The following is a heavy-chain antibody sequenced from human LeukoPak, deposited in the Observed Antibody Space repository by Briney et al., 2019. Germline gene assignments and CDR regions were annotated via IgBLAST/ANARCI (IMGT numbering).Heavy chain of an antibody. Sequence: GGSLRLSCAASGFTFSSYAMSWVRQAPGKGLEWVSAISGSGGNAYYADSVKGRFTISRDNSKNTLYLQMNSLRAEDTAVYYCATKEYAEKRITIFGVVIDYFDYWGQGTLVTVSS. V-gene: IGHV3-23*01. CDR3: ATKEYAEKRITIFGVVIDYFDY. D-gene: IGHD3-3*01. CDR2: ISGSGGNA. J-gene: IGHJ4*02. CDR1: GFTFSSYA.